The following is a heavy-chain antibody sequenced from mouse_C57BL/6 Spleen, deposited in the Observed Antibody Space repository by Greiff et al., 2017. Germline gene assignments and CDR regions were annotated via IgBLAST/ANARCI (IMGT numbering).Heavy chain of an antibody. CDR1: GYAFSSYW. D-gene: IGHD1-1*01. V-gene: IGHV1-80*01. CDR2: IYPGDGDT. J-gene: IGHJ2*01. Sequence: QVQLQQSGAELVKPGASVKISCKASGYAFSSYWMNWVKQRPGKGLEWIGQIYPGDGDTNYNGKFKGKATLTADKYSSTAYMQLSSLPSEDSAVYFCARSMDYGSIFFDYWGQGTTLTVSS. CDR3: ARSMDYGSIFFDY.